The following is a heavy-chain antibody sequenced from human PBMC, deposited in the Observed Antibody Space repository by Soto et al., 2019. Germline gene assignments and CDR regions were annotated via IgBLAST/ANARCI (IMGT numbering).Heavy chain of an antibody. CDR2: LNWDGEDT. Sequence: EVQLVESGGGVVRPGGSLRLSCAASGFNFDEYGMTWVRQAPGKGLEWVSGLNWDGEDTGYADSVKGRFTISRDNAKNSLYLERNSLRAEDTALYYCARGDIAVAVSSGYWGQGTLVTVSS. CDR1: GFNFDEYG. D-gene: IGHD6-19*01. J-gene: IGHJ4*02. CDR3: ARGDIAVAVSSGY. V-gene: IGHV3-20*04.